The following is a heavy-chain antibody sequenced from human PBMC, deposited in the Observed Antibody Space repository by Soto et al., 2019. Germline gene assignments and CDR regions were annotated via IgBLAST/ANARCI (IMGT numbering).Heavy chain of an antibody. CDR2: ISSSSSTI. D-gene: IGHD3-3*01. CDR1: GFTFSSYS. Sequence: EVQLVESGGGLVQPGGSLRLSCAGSGFTFSSYSMNWVRQAPGKGLERVSFISSSSSTIYYADSVKGRFTISRDNAKSSLYLQMNSLRAEDTAVYYCARDAVLRAWGQGTLVTVSS. V-gene: IGHV3-48*01. J-gene: IGHJ5*02. CDR3: ARDAVLRA.